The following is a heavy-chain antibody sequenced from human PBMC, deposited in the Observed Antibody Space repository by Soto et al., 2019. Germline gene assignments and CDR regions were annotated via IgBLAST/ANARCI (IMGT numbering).Heavy chain of an antibody. Sequence: GGSLRLSCAASGFTFSSYAMSWFRQAPGKGLEWVSAISGSGGSTYYADSVKGRFTISRDNSKNTLYLQMNSLRAEDTAVYYCAKGYSGYSYGYEFDYWGQGTLVTVSS. CDR2: ISGSGGST. J-gene: IGHJ4*02. CDR3: AKGYSGYSYGYEFDY. CDR1: GFTFSSYA. D-gene: IGHD5-18*01. V-gene: IGHV3-23*01.